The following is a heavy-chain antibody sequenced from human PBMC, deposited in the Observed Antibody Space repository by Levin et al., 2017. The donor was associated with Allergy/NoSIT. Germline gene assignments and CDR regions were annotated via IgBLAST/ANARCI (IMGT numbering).Heavy chain of an antibody. V-gene: IGHV3-23*01. CDR3: AKDRFGIAAADT. CDR1: GFTLSSYT. J-gene: IGHJ4*02. D-gene: IGHD6-13*01. Sequence: HPGGSLRLSCAASGFTLSSYTMNWVRQAPGKGLEWVSTITDSGISTYYEDSVRGRFTISRDSSKNTLFLQMNSLKVEDTAVYYCAKDRFGIAAADTWGQGTLVTVSS. CDR2: ITDSGIST.